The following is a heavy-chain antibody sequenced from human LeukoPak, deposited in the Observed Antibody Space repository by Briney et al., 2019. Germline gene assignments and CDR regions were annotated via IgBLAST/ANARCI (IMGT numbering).Heavy chain of an antibody. CDR3: AKARPVEWELSYIYQDFDF. D-gene: IGHD1-26*01. Sequence: GGSLRLSCAASGFTFSNYAMRWVRQAPGKGLEWVSVISGSGGSTYYTDSVKGRLTISRDNSKNTLYLQMYSLRAEDTAVYYCAKARPVEWELSYIYQDFDFWGQGTLVTVSS. CDR2: ISGSGGST. V-gene: IGHV3-23*01. J-gene: IGHJ4*02. CDR1: GFTFSNYA.